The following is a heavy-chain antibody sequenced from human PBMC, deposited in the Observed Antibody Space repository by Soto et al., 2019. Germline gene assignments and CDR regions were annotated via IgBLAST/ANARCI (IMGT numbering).Heavy chain of an antibody. CDR1: GGTFSSYA. D-gene: IGHD2-21*01. J-gene: IGHJ5*02. Sequence: GASVKVSCKASGGTFSSYAISWVRQAPGQGLEWMGGIIPIFGTANYAQKFQGRVTITADESTSTAYMELSSLRYEDTAVYYCARSIVGGRWFDPWGQGAQVTVSS. CDR2: IIPIFGTA. V-gene: IGHV1-69*13. CDR3: ARSIVGGRWFDP.